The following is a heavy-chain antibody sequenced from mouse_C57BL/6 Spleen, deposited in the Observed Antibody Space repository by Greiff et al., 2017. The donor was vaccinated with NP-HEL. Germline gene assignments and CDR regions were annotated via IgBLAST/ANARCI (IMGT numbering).Heavy chain of an antibody. CDR1: GYTFTSYW. V-gene: IGHV1-72*01. CDR3: ARGITTVVAHWYFDV. D-gene: IGHD1-1*01. CDR2: IDPNSGGT. Sequence: QVQLQQPGAELVKPGASVKLSCKASGYTFTSYWMHWVKQRPGRGLEWIGRIDPNSGGTKYNEKFKSKATLTVDKPSSTAYMQLSSLTSEDSAVYYCARGITTVVAHWYFDVWGTGTTVTVSS. J-gene: IGHJ1*03.